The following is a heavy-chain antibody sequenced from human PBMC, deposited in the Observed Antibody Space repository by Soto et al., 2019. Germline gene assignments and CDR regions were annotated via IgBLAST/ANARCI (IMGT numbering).Heavy chain of an antibody. D-gene: IGHD2-21*02. J-gene: IGHJ5*02. CDR1: GGSISSGGYS. CDR3: ARCGGDCYSSWFDP. Sequence: SETLSLTCAVSGGSISSGGYSWSWIRQPPGKGLEWIGYIYHSGSTYYNPSPKSRVTISVDRSKNQFSLKLSSVTAADTAVYYCARCGGDCYSSWFDPWAREPWSPSPQ. V-gene: IGHV4-30-2*01. CDR2: IYHSGST.